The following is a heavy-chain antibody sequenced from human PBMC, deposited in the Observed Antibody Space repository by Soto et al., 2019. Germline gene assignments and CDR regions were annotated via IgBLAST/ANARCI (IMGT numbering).Heavy chain of an antibody. D-gene: IGHD3-9*01. J-gene: IGHJ6*02. CDR1: GYTFTSYD. V-gene: IGHV1-8*01. CDR3: ASRQGNDYDILTGYGYDYYYGMDV. Sequence: ASVKVSCKASGYTFTSYDINWVRQATGQGLEWVGWMNPNSGNTGYARKFQGRVTMTRNTSISTAYMELSSLRSEDTAVYYCASRQGNDYDILTGYGYDYYYGMDVWGQGTTVTVSS. CDR2: MNPNSGNT.